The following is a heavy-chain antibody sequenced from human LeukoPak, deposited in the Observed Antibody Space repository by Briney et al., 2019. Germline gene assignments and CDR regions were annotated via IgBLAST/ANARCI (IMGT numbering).Heavy chain of an antibody. D-gene: IGHD5/OR15-5a*01. Sequence: PSETLSLTCTVSGGSISSYYWSWIRQPPGKGLEWIGYIYHSGSTYYNPSLKSRVTISVDRSKNQFSLKLSSVTAADTAVYYCARGSTGGPLDPWGQGTLVTVSS. CDR1: GGSISSYY. J-gene: IGHJ5*02. CDR2: IYHSGST. CDR3: ARGSTGGPLDP. V-gene: IGHV4-59*12.